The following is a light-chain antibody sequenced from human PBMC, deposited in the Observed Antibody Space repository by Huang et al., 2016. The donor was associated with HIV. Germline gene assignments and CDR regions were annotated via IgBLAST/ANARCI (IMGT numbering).Light chain of an antibody. CDR1: QRLVHSDGNTY. Sequence: DVVMTQSPLSLPVALGQPASIFCKSSQRLVHSDGNTYLNWVQQRPGQSPRRLMYKVSNRDAGVPDRFTGSGAGTDFTLKISRVEAEDVGVYYCMQGTQWPPLTFGGGTKVEIK. J-gene: IGKJ4*01. CDR3: MQGTQWPPLT. CDR2: KVS. V-gene: IGKV2-30*02.